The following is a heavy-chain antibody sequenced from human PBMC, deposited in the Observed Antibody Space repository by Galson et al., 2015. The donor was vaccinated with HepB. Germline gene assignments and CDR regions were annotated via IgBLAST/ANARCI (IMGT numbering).Heavy chain of an antibody. CDR2: ISYDGSNK. CDR1: GFTFSSYA. V-gene: IGHV3-30*04. CDR3: ARDLWIPFGELLYLFDY. Sequence: SLRLSCAASGFTFSSYAMHWVRQAPGKGLEWVAVISYDGSNKYYADSVKGRFTISRDNSKNTLYLQMNSLRAEDTAVYYCARDLWIPFGELLYLFDYWGQGTLVTVSS. D-gene: IGHD3-10*01. J-gene: IGHJ4*02.